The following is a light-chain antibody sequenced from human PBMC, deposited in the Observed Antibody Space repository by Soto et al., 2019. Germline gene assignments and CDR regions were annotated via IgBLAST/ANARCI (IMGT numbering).Light chain of an antibody. J-gene: IGLJ1*01. CDR3: SSYTSGSTLV. Sequence: QSALPQPASVSGSPGQPITFSCTGTSSDVGGYNFVSWYQHHPGKAPKLMIYDVNNRPSGVSNRFSGSKSGNTASLTISGLQAEDEADYYCSSYTSGSTLVFGTGTKVTVL. V-gene: IGLV2-14*03. CDR2: DVN. CDR1: SSDVGGYNF.